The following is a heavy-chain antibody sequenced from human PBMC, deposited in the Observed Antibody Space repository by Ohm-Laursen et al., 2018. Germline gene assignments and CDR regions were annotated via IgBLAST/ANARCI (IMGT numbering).Heavy chain of an antibody. J-gene: IGHJ4*02. CDR2: IDWDDDK. Sequence: PTQTLTLTCTFSGFSLSTTGMRVSWIRQPPGKALQWLARIDWDDDKFYSASLKTRLSISKDTSKNQVVLTMTNMDPVDTATYYCARMYSGSYDSYGYYAYEFWSQGTLVTVSS. D-gene: IGHD3-22*01. CDR1: GFSLSTTGMR. CDR3: ARMYSGSYDSYGYYAYEF. V-gene: IGHV2-70*04.